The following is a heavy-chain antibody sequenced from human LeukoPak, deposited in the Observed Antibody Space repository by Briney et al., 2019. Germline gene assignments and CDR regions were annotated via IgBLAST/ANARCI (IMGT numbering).Heavy chain of an antibody. D-gene: IGHD6-19*01. J-gene: IGHJ4*02. Sequence: GGSLRLSCAASGFTFNSYAMSWVRQAPGKGLEGVSAISGRGSTYNADSVKGRYTISRDNPKNTLYLQMNSLRAEDTAVYYCAKDLAWGSGWYYFDYWGQGTLVTVSS. CDR3: AKDLAWGSGWYYFDY. V-gene: IGHV3-23*01. CDR1: GFTFNSYA. CDR2: ISGRGST.